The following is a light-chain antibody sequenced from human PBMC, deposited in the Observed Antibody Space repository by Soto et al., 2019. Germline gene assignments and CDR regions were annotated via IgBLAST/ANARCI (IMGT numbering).Light chain of an antibody. J-gene: IGKJ1*01. V-gene: IGKV1-5*03. CDR3: QKDNSGSVM. CDR1: QTISDW. Sequence: DKEVAQAAFTISASMGDRVPITCRARQTISDWLAWYQQKPGKAPKPLIYKTSILEPGVPSRFRGSGSGTEFSVAIRSLRPDDFAIYYLQKDNSGSVMFGQGTKV. CDR2: KTS.